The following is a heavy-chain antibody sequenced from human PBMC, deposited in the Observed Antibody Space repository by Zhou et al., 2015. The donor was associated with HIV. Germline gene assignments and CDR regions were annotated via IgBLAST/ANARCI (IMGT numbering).Heavy chain of an antibody. CDR1: GGTFSSYA. D-gene: IGHD2-2*03. V-gene: IGHV1-69*12. Sequence: QVQLVQSGAEVKKPGSSVKVSCKASGGTFSSYAISWVRQAPGQGLEWMGGIIPIFGTANYAQKFQGRVTITADESTSTAYMELNSLRSEDTAVYYCARSGYCSSTSCYDNYYYYGMDVWGQGP. CDR3: ARSGYCSSTSCYDNYYYYGMDV. J-gene: IGHJ6*02. CDR2: IIPIFGTA.